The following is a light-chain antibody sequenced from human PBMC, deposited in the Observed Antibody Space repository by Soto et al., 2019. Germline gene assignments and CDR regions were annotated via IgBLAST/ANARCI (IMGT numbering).Light chain of an antibody. CDR2: HAS. CDR1: QVVSSSY. J-gene: IGKJ2*01. Sequence: EIVLTQSPGTLSLSPGESATLSCRANQVVSSSYLAWYQQKPGQAPRLLIYHASDRAIGIPDRFSGSGSGKDFTLTITRLEPEDFALFYCQQYGTFPFSFGQGTKLEIK. V-gene: IGKV3-20*01. CDR3: QQYGTFPFS.